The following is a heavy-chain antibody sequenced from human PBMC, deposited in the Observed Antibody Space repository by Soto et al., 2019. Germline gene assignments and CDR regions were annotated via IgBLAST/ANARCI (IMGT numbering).Heavy chain of an antibody. CDR3: TTDIKKTRGYSGPY. D-gene: IGHD5-12*01. CDR1: GFTFSNAW. V-gene: IGHV3-15*07. J-gene: IGHJ4*02. Sequence: GGPLRLSCAASGFTFSNAWLNWVHQAPGKGLEWVGRIKSKTDGGTTDYAAPVKGRFTISRDDSKNTLYLQMNSLKTEDTAVYYCTTDIKKTRGYSGPYWGQGTLVTVSS. CDR2: IKSKTDGGTT.